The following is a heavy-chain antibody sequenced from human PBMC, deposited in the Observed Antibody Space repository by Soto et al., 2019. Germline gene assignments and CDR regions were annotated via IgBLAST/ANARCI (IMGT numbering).Heavy chain of an antibody. Sequence: EVQLVESGGGLVQPGGSLRLSWAASGFTFITYGMNWVRQAPGKGLEWVSYIGRSSSPIYYADSEKGRFTISRDNAQNSLSLQMNDLRDEDTAVYYCARDDYDSHHSFDILGQGTMVTVSS. CDR1: GFTFITYG. D-gene: IGHD3-10*01. CDR3: ARDDYDSHHSFDI. CDR2: IGRSSSPI. J-gene: IGHJ3*02. V-gene: IGHV3-48*02.